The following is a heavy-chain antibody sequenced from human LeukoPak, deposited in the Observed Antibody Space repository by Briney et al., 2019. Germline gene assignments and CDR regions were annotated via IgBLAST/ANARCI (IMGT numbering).Heavy chain of an antibody. CDR2: ISSSSSTI. J-gene: IGHJ4*02. CDR1: GFTFTTYS. V-gene: IGHV3-48*01. CDR3: ARDHLGCMGIVVVPAAASYKYFDY. Sequence: GGSLRLSCAASGFTFTTYSMNWVRQAPGKGLEWVSYISSSSSTIYYADSVKGRFTISRDNAKNSLYLQMNSLRAEDTAVYYCARDHLGCMGIVVVPAAASYKYFDYWGQGTRVTVSS. D-gene: IGHD2-2*01.